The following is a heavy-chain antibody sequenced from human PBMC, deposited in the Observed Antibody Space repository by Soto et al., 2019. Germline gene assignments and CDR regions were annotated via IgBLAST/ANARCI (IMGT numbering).Heavy chain of an antibody. D-gene: IGHD3-3*01. V-gene: IGHV3-15*01. CDR1: GFTFSNAW. CDR2: IKSKIAGETT. J-gene: IGHJ4*02. CDR3: AKDSIFGVVPTIDY. Sequence: GGSLRLSCAASGFTFSNAWMTWVRQAPGKGLEWVGRIKSKIAGETTDYAAPVKGRFTISRDDSKNTLYLQMNSLRAEDTAVYYCAKDSIFGVVPTIDYWGQGTLVTVSS.